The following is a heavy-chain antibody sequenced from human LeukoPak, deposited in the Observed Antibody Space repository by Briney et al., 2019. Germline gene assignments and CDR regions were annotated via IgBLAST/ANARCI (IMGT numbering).Heavy chain of an antibody. CDR2: ISSSGSTI. D-gene: IGHD1-26*01. J-gene: IGHJ4*02. Sequence: PGGSLRLSCAASGFTFSSYEMTWVRQAPGKGLEWVSYISSSGSTIYYADSMKGRFTISRDNAKNSLYLQMNSLRAEDTAVYYCARVEERVDDYWGQGTLVTVSS. CDR1: GFTFSSYE. CDR3: ARVEERVDDY. V-gene: IGHV3-48*03.